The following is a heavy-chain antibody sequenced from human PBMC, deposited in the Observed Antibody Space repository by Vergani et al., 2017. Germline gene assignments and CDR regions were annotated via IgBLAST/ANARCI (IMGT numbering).Heavy chain of an antibody. V-gene: IGHV3-48*01. J-gene: IGHJ6*03. CDR3: ARDPAATEANYYYMDV. CDR2: ISSSNSTI. Sequence: EVQLVESGGGLVQPGGSLRLSCAASGFTFSSYSMNWVRQAPGKGLEWVSYISSSNSTIYYADSVKGRFTISRDNAKNSLYLQMNSLRAEDTAVYYCARDPAATEANYYYMDVWGKGTTVTVSS. CDR1: GFTFSSYS. D-gene: IGHD6-25*01.